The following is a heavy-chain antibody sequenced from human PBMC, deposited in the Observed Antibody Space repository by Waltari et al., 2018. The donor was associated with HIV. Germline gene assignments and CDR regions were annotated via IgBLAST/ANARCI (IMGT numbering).Heavy chain of an antibody. Sequence: QVQLVQSGAEVKKPGASVKVSCKVSGYILTELSIHWVRQAPGEGLEWMGGCDPEDRETIYEQKCQGRVTMTEDTSTDTTYMELSSLRSEDTAVYYCATTRQWLVHSGLDVWGQGTTVTVSS. CDR1: GYILTELS. D-gene: IGHD6-19*01. V-gene: IGHV1-24*01. CDR3: ATTRQWLVHSGLDV. CDR2: CDPEDRET. J-gene: IGHJ6*02.